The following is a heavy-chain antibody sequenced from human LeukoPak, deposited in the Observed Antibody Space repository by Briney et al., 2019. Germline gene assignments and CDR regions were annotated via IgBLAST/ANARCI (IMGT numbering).Heavy chain of an antibody. Sequence: PGGSLRLSCAASGFTFSSYGMHWVRQAPGKGLEWVAVIWYDGSNKYYADSVKGRFTISRDNSKNTLYLQMNSLRAEDTAVYYCARETSSSHGIDAFDIWGQGTMVTVSS. CDR3: ARETSSSHGIDAFDI. J-gene: IGHJ3*02. D-gene: IGHD6-13*01. V-gene: IGHV3-33*01. CDR2: IWYDGSNK. CDR1: GFTFSSYG.